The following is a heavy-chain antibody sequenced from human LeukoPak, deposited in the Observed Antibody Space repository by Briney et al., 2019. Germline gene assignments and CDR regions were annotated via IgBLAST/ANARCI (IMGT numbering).Heavy chain of an antibody. CDR1: GGSISSYY. Sequence: SQTLSLTCTVSGGSISSYYWSWIRQPPGKGLEWIGYIYYTGSTKYNASLKSRVTISVDTSKNQFSLKLSSVTAADTAVYYCARLRPSIGAAGTFDYWGQGTLVTVSS. V-gene: IGHV4-59*08. D-gene: IGHD6-13*01. J-gene: IGHJ4*02. CDR2: IYYTGST. CDR3: ARLRPSIGAAGTFDY.